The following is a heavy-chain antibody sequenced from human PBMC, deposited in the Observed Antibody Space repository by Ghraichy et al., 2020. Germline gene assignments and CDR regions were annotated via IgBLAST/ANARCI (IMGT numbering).Heavy chain of an antibody. J-gene: IGHJ5*02. D-gene: IGHD3-16*01. CDR1: GGSIINNY. CDR2: MSSSGST. CDR3: AKNAFRFDP. Sequence: SETLSLTCTVSGGSIINNYWTWIRQSPGKGLEWIGYMSSSGSTNYNPSLKSRVTISIDTSNNQFSLRLSSVTTAASAVYYCAKNAFRFDPWGQGTLVTVSS. V-gene: IGHV4-4*09.